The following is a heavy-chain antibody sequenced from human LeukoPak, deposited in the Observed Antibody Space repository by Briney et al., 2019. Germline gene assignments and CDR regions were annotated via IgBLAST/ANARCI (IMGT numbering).Heavy chain of an antibody. CDR3: AREKGGDYGIARWFDP. CDR1: GGSFSGYY. J-gene: IGHJ5*02. Sequence: SETLSLTCAVYGGSFSGYYWSWIRQPPGKGLEWIGEINHSGSTNYNPSLKSRVTISVDTSKNQFSLKLSSVTPEDTAVYYCAREKGGDYGIARWFDPWGQGTLVTVSS. CDR2: INHSGST. V-gene: IGHV4-34*01. D-gene: IGHD4-17*01.